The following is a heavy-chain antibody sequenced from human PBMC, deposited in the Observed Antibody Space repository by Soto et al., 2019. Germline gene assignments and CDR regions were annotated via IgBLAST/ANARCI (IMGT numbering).Heavy chain of an antibody. V-gene: IGHV1-46*03. D-gene: IGHD1-7*01. CDR3: ARGGAGTTNYYYYYMDV. CDR2: INPSGGST. J-gene: IGHJ6*03. Sequence: ASVKVSCKASGYTFTSYYMHWVRQAPGQGLEWMGIINPSGGSTSYAQKFQGRVTMTRDTSTSTVYMELSSLRSEDTAVYYCARGGAGTTNYYYYYMDVWGKGTAVTVSS. CDR1: GYTFTSYY.